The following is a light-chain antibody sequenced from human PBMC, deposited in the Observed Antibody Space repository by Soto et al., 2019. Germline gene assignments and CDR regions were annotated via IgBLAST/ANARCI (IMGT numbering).Light chain of an antibody. CDR1: QTIINW. Sequence: DIQMTQSPPTLSPSLGARVTITCGASQTIINWLAWYQQKPGKAPKFLIYKASTWDGEVPSRFSGSGSETEFTLTINSLQPDDFATYYCQHYNSYSEAFGQGTKVDIK. CDR3: QHYNSYSEA. CDR2: KAS. J-gene: IGKJ1*01. V-gene: IGKV1-5*03.